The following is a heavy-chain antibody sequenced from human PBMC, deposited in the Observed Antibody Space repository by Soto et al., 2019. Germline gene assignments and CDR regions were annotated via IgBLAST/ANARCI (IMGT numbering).Heavy chain of an antibody. CDR1: GFTFSSYA. J-gene: IGHJ4*02. D-gene: IGHD3-16*01. V-gene: IGHV3-30-3*01. CDR2: ISDDGSKK. Sequence: QVQLVESGGGVVQPGRSLRLSCAASGFTFSSYAMHWVRQAPGKGLEGVAVISDDGSKKYYADSVKGRFTISRDNSKNTLYLQMNSLRAEDTAVYYCARDPGGTAFAEWTYYFDYWGQGTLVTVSS. CDR3: ARDPGGTAFAEWTYYFDY.